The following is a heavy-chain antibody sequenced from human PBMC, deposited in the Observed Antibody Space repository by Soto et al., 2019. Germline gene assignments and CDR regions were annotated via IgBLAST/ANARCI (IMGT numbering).Heavy chain of an antibody. J-gene: IGHJ4*02. CDR3: ASSAGEGGYAPSNYFDY. V-gene: IGHV1-46*01. Sequence: ASGKVSCKASGYTFTSYYMHWVRQAPGQGLEWMGIINPSGGSTSYAQKFQGRVTMTRDTSTSTVYMELSSLRSEDTAVYYCASSAGEGGYAPSNYFDYWGQGTLVTVSS. CDR2: INPSGGST. D-gene: IGHD3-22*01. CDR1: GYTFTSYY.